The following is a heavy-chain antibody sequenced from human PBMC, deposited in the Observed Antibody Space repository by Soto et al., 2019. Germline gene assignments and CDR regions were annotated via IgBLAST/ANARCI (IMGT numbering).Heavy chain of an antibody. CDR3: TRMRDYYDSSGYYPYYYGMDV. CDR1: GFTFSGSA. J-gene: IGHJ6*02. CDR2: IRSKANSYAT. D-gene: IGHD3-22*01. Sequence: GGSLRLSCAASGFTFSGSAMHWVRQASGKGLEWVGRIRSKANSYATAHAASVKGRFTISRDDSKNTAYLQMNSLKTEDTAVYYCTRMRDYYDSSGYYPYYYGMDVWGQGTTVTVSS. V-gene: IGHV3-73*01.